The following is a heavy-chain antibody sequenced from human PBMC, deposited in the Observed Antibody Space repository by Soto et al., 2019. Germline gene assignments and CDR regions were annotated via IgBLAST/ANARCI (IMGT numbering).Heavy chain of an antibody. V-gene: IGHV3-48*03. D-gene: IGHD3-9*01. CDR2: IFATGTTI. CDR1: GFTFSSYS. CDR3: ARDKDWAFDY. Sequence: EVQLVESGGSLIQPGGSLRLSCVASGFTFSSYSMVWVRQAPGKGLEWDSYIFATGTTIYYADSVKGRFTVSRDNAKNSVFLLLNSLRAEDTAVYYCARDKDWAFDYWGQGTPVTVSS. J-gene: IGHJ4*02.